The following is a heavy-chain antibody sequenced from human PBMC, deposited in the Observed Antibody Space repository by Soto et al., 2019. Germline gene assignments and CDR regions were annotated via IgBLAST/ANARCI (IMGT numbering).Heavy chain of an antibody. Sequence: QVQLVESGGGVVQPGRSLRLSCAASGFTFSSYGMHWVRQAPGKGLEWVAGVSYDGRDEFYADSVKGRFTISRDNSKGTLFLQMNSLRVEDTAVYYCARDCSGGSCYFDYWGQGTQVPVSS. CDR1: GFTFSSYG. J-gene: IGHJ4*02. V-gene: IGHV3-30*03. D-gene: IGHD2-15*01. CDR2: VSYDGRDE. CDR3: ARDCSGGSCYFDY.